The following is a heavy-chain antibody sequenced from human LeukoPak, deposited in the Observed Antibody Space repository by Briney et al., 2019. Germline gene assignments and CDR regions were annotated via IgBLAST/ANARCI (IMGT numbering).Heavy chain of an antibody. Sequence: PGGSLRLSCAASGFTFDDYAMHWVRQAPGKGLEWVSGISWNSGSIGYADSVKGRFTISRDNAKNSLYLQMNSLRAEDTALYYCPHFAGAYCGGDCSGYWGQGTLVTVSS. CDR1: GFTFDDYA. J-gene: IGHJ4*02. CDR2: ISWNSGSI. CDR3: PHFAGAYCGGDCSGY. D-gene: IGHD2-21*01. V-gene: IGHV3-9*01.